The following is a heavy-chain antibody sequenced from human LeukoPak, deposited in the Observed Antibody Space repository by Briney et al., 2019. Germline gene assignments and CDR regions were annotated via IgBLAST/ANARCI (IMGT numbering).Heavy chain of an antibody. CDR1: GFTFSSYA. Sequence: AGGSLRLSCAASGFTFSSYAMNWVRQAPGKGLEWVSSVKNSGDTTYYADSVKGRFTISRDNSKNTLYLQMNSLRAEDTAVYYCAKDRGKVYYDSSGYYSWGQGTLVTVSS. CDR3: AKDRGKVYYDSSGYYS. D-gene: IGHD3-22*01. J-gene: IGHJ4*02. V-gene: IGHV3-23*01. CDR2: VKNSGDTT.